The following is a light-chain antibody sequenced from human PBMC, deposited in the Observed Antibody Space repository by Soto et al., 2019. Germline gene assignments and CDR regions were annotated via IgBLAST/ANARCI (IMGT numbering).Light chain of an antibody. CDR1: QSVSSSY. V-gene: IGKV3-20*01. J-gene: IGKJ1*01. CDR3: QQYGSSPWT. Sequence: VWMQSLGTLSLYQEQRATLSCRASQSVSSSYLAWYQQKPGQAPRPLIYGASSRAIGIPDRFSGSGSGTDFTLTISRLEPEDFAVYYCQQYGSSPWTFGQGTKVDSK. CDR2: GAS.